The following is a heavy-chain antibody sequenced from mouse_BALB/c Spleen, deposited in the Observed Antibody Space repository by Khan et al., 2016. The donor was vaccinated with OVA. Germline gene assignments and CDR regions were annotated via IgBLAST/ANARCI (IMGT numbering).Heavy chain of an antibody. CDR3: ARHGTSSWFAY. J-gene: IGHJ3*01. CDR1: GYSFTTYY. CDR2: IDPFNGST. V-gene: IGHV1S135*01. Sequence: VQLKESGPELMKPGASVKISCKASGYSFTTYYIHWVKQSHGKSLEWIGYIDPFNGSTTYKQKFKGKATLTVDKSSSTAYMHLSSLTSEDSAVYYCARHGTSSWFAYWGQGTLVTVAA. D-gene: IGHD1-1*01.